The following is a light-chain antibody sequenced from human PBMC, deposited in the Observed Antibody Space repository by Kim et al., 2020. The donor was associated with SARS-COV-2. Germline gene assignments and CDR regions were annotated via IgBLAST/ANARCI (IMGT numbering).Light chain of an antibody. J-gene: IGLJ3*02. CDR2: LNSGGSH. CDR1: RRHSSYD. V-gene: IGLV4-69*01. CDR3: QTWGTGIRV. Sequence: SGKLTSTLSRRHSSYDIAWHQQQPEKGPRYLMKLNSGGSHSKGDGIPDRFSGSRSGAKRYLTISSHQSEDEADYYCQTWGTGIRVFGGGTQLTVL.